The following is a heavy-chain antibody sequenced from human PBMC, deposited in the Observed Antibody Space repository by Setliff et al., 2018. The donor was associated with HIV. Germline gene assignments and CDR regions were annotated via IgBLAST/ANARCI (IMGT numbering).Heavy chain of an antibody. V-gene: IGHV4-39*07. J-gene: IGHJ6*02. D-gene: IGHD3-22*01. CDR2: IYYSEST. CDR3: ARSRTSSGYYGVTGYGMDV. CDR1: GGSISSSSYY. Sequence: PSETLSLTCTVSGGSISSSSYYWGWIRQPPGKGLEWIGSIYYSESTSYNPSLKSRVTISVDTSKNQFSLKLGSVTAADTAVYYCARSRTSSGYYGVTGYGMDVWGQGTTVTVS.